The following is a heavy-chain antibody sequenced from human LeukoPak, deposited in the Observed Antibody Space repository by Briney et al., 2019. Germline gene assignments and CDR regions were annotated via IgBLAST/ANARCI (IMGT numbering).Heavy chain of an antibody. CDR2: ITPGGDT. CDR1: GFTFSSYS. CDR3: VVSPRCNWTPV. V-gene: IGHV3-64D*08. J-gene: IGHJ4*02. Sequence: GGSLRLSCSASGFTFSSYSMHWVRQAPGKGLEAVSAITPGGDTYYSDSAKGRFTISRDNSKNTLYLQMSSLRADDSAVYYCVVSPRCNWTPVWGQGTLVIVSS. D-gene: IGHD1-1*01.